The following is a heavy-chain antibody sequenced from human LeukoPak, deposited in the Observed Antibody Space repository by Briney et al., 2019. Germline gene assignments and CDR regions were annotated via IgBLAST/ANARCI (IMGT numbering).Heavy chain of an antibody. CDR2: INWNGGST. J-gene: IGHJ5*02. D-gene: IGHD3-22*01. Sequence: PGGSLRPSCAASGFTFDDYGMSWVRQAPGKGLEWVSGINWNGGSTGYADSVKGRFTISRDNAKNSLYLQMNSLRAEDTALYHCARSVSPYYYDSSGSNWFDPWGQGTLVTVSS. V-gene: IGHV3-20*01. CDR1: GFTFDDYG. CDR3: ARSVSPYYYDSSGSNWFDP.